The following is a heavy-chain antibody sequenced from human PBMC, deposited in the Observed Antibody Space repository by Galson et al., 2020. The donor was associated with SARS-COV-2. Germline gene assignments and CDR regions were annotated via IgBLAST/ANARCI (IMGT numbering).Heavy chain of an antibody. Sequence: SETLSLTCAVSGYSISTTNYWGWVRQPPGKGLEWIGSIYPSGSTYYNPSLKSRVTISLDTSRNQFSLTLHSVTAAATALYYCARQGVNMIVLVTFPGWFFDLWGRGTLVSVSS. V-gene: IGHV4-38-2*01. J-gene: IGHJ2*01. D-gene: IGHD3-22*01. CDR3: ARQGVNMIVLVTFPGWFFDL. CDR2: IYPSGST. CDR1: GYSISTTNY.